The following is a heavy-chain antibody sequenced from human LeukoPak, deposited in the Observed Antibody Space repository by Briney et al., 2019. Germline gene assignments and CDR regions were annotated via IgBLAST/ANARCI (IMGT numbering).Heavy chain of an antibody. J-gene: IGHJ4*02. Sequence: PSETLSLTCAVSGGSISSGGYSWSWIRQPPGKGLEWIGYIYHSGSTYYNPSLKSRVTISVDRSKNQFSLKLSSVTAADTAVYYCARGPYGDYVIDYWGQGTLVTVSS. V-gene: IGHV4-30-2*01. D-gene: IGHD4-17*01. CDR1: GGSISSGGYS. CDR3: ARGPYGDYVIDY. CDR2: IYHSGST.